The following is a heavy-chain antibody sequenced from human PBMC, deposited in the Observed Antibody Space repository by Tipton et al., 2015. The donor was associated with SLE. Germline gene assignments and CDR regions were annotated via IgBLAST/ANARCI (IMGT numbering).Heavy chain of an antibody. CDR3: ARERGDYGDYFDY. J-gene: IGHJ4*02. V-gene: IGHV4-61*09. CDR1: GGSISSSSYY. Sequence: TLSLTCTVSGGSISSSSYYWSWIRQPPGKGLEWIGYIYTSRSTNYNPSLKSRVTIPVDTSKNQFSLKLSSVTAADTAVYYCARERGDYGDYFDYWGQGTLVTVSS. CDR2: IYTSRST. D-gene: IGHD4-17*01.